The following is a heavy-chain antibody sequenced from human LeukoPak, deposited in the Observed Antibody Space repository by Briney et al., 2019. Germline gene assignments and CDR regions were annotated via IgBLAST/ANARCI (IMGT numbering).Heavy chain of an antibody. D-gene: IGHD2-15*01. CDR1: GYTFTSYA. J-gene: IGHJ5*02. CDR2: INTNTGNP. V-gene: IGHV7-4-1*02. Sequence: ASVKVSCKASGYTFTSYAMNWVRQAPGQRLEWMGWINTNTGNPTYAQGFTGRFVFSLDTSVSTAYLQISSLKAEDTAVYYCARERDLIEGVVVAARRKDWFDPWGQGTLVTVSS. CDR3: ARERDLIEGVVVAARRKDWFDP.